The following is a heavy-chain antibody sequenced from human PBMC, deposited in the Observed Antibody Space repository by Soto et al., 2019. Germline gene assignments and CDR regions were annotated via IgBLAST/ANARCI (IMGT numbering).Heavy chain of an antibody. CDR2: ISGSGGST. Sequence: PEASRRLSCAASGFTFSSCAMSLFRHPPGKGLGWVSAISGSGGSTYYADSVKGRCTISRDKPMYTLLQQMNSLRAADTAVYYCASGMGLAPDFDYSRPGNL. CDR3: ASGMGLAPDFDY. J-gene: IGHJ4*02. D-gene: IGHD3-9*01. CDR1: GFTFSSCA. V-gene: IGHV3-23*01.